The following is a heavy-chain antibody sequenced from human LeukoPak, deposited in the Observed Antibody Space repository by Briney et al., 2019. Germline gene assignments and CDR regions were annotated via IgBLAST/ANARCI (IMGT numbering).Heavy chain of an antibody. Sequence: GGSLRLSCAASGLTFSTYWMSWVRQAPGKGLEWVANIKQDGSEKYYVDSVKGRFTISRDNAKNSLYLQMNSLRAEDTAVYYCARWEGSGWYFDYWGQGTLVTVSS. V-gene: IGHV3-7*01. J-gene: IGHJ4*02. D-gene: IGHD6-19*01. CDR2: IKQDGSEK. CDR1: GLTFSTYW. CDR3: ARWEGSGWYFDY.